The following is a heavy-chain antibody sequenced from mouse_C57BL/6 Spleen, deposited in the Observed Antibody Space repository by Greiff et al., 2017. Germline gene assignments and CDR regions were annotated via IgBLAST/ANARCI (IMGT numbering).Heavy chain of an antibody. V-gene: IGHV1-54*01. D-gene: IGHD1-1*02. CDR3: ARGGGGFYAMDY. J-gene: IGHJ4*01. Sequence: QVQLQQSGAELVRPGTSVKVSCKASGYAFTNYLIEWVKQRPGQGLEWIGVINPGSGGTNYNEKFKGKATLTADKSSSTAYMQLSSLTSEDSAVYFCARGGGGFYAMDYWGQGTSVTVSS. CDR1: GYAFTNYL. CDR2: INPGSGGT.